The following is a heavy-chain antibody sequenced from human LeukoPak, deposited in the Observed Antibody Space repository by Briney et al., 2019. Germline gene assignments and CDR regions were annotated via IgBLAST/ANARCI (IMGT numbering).Heavy chain of an antibody. Sequence: GGSLRLSCAASGFSFNMFPMHWVRQAPGKGLECVAVISYDGNNKYYADSVNGRFTISRDNSKNTLFLQMNSLRTEDTAIYHCARGENWGYFDYWGQGTLVTVSS. CDR2: ISYDGNNK. CDR3: ARGENWGYFDY. J-gene: IGHJ4*02. V-gene: IGHV3-30*04. CDR1: GFSFNMFP. D-gene: IGHD7-27*01.